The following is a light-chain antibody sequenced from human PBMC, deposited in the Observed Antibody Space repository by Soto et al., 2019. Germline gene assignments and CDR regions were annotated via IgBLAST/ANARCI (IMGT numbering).Light chain of an antibody. Sequence: IQISHRPNSVDAAVGDRVTITCRASQDISNYLAWYQQKPGKVPKLLIYGTSTFQSGVPSRFSASGSGTDFTLTISSLQPEDVATYYCQKYDGAPQTFGQGTKVDIK. V-gene: IGKV1-27*01. CDR3: QKYDGAPQT. J-gene: IGKJ1*01. CDR1: QDISNY. CDR2: GTS.